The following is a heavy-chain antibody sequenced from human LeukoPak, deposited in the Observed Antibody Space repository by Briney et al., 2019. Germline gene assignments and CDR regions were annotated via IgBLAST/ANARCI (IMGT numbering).Heavy chain of an antibody. J-gene: IGHJ4*02. D-gene: IGHD7-27*01. CDR1: GFTFSGYA. CDR3: AKDGGLWVSAHWGDS. V-gene: IGHV3-23*01. CDR2: ISDNGGRT. Sequence: GGSLRLSCAASGFTFSGYAMSWVRQAPGKGLEWVSTISDNGGRTYYADSVKGRFTISRDNSKNTLFLQMNSLRAEDTAVYYCAKDGGLWVSAHWGDSWGRGTLVTVSS.